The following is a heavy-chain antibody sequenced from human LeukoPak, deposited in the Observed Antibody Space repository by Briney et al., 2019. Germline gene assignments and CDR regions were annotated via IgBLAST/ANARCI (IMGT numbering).Heavy chain of an antibody. CDR3: ARERYGELLHYYYYYGMDV. Sequence: SQTLSLTCTVSGGSISSGVYYWSWIRQHPGKGLEWIGYIYYSGSTYYNPSLKSRVTISVDTSKNQFSLKPSSVTAADTAVYYCARERYGELLHYYYYYGMDVWGQGTTVTVSS. CDR2: IYYSGST. V-gene: IGHV4-31*03. CDR1: GGSISSGVYY. J-gene: IGHJ6*02. D-gene: IGHD3-10*01.